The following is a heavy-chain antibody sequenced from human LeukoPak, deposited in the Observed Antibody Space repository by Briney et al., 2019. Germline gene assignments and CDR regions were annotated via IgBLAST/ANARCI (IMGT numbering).Heavy chain of an antibody. CDR3: ASGYCSSTSCENYYYYGMDV. V-gene: IGHV7-4-1*02. J-gene: IGHJ6*02. Sequence: ASVTVSCKASGYTFTSYAMNWVRQAPGQGLEWMGWINTNTGNPTYAQGFTGRFVFSLDTSVSTAYLQISSLKAEDTAVYYCASGYCSSTSCENYYYYGMDVWGQGTTVTVSS. D-gene: IGHD2-2*03. CDR2: INTNTGNP. CDR1: GYTFTSYA.